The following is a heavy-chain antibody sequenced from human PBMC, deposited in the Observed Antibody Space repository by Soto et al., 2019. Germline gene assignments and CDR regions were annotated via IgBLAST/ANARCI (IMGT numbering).Heavy chain of an antibody. CDR1: GGTFSSYA. D-gene: IGHD3-22*01. CDR3: ARCQDSSGYYYGGAFDI. J-gene: IGHJ3*02. CDR2: IIPIFGTA. Sequence: QVQLVQSGAEVKKPGSSVKVSCKASGGTFSSYAISWVRQAPGQGLEWMGGIIPIFGTANYAQKFQGRVTITAXXSXSXDYMELSSLRSEDTAVYYCARCQDSSGYYYGGAFDIWGQGTMVTVSS. V-gene: IGHV1-69*12.